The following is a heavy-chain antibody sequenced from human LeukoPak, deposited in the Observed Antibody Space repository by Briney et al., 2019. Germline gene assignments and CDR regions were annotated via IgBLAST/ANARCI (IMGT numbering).Heavy chain of an antibody. CDR3: ARGDSGSYHDY. CDR2: IISDGSST. Sequence: GGSLRLSCAASGFTFSSYWMHWVRQAPGRGLVWVSRIISDGSSTSYADSVKGRFTISRDNAKNTLYLQMNSLRAEDTAVYYCARGDSGSYHDYWGQGTLVTVSS. CDR1: GFTFSSYW. V-gene: IGHV3-74*01. J-gene: IGHJ4*02. D-gene: IGHD1-26*01.